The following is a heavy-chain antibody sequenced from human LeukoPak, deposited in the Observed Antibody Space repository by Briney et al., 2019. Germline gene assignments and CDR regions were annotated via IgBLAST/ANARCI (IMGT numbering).Heavy chain of an antibody. CDR1: GGSFGGYY. D-gene: IGHD3-10*01. CDR2: INHSGST. V-gene: IGHV4-34*01. Sequence: SETLSLTCAVYGGSFGGYYWSWIRQPPGKGLEWIGEINHSGSTNYNPSLKSRVTISVDTSKNQFSLKLSSVTAADTAVYYCARAAGRVGYYGSGSYYHNFFDYWGQGTLVTVSS. CDR3: ARAAGRVGYYGSGSYYHNFFDY. J-gene: IGHJ4*02.